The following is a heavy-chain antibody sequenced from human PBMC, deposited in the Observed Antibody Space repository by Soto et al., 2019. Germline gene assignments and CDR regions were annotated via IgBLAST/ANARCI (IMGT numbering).Heavy chain of an antibody. CDR3: ARGRRGGFDY. CDR1: GGSFSGYY. CDR2: INHSGRT. J-gene: IGHJ4*02. Sequence: QVQLQQWGAGLLKPSETLSLTCAVYGGSFSGYYWSWIRQPPGKGLEWIGEINHSGRTNYNPSLKSRVSIPVGTSKHQFSLKLSSVTAADAAVYYCARGRRGGFDYWGQGTLVTVSS. V-gene: IGHV4-34*01. D-gene: IGHD3-16*01.